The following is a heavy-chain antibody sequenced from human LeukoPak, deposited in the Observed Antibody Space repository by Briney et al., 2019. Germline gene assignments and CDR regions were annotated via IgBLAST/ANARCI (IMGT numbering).Heavy chain of an antibody. D-gene: IGHD1-26*01. CDR3: ARGGARPNDAFDI. Sequence: ASVKLSCKASGSTFTGYYMHWGRQAPGQGLEWMGRINPNTGGTNYAQKFQGRVTMTRDTSISTAYMELSRLTSDDTAMYYCARGGARPNDAFDIWGQGTMVTVSS. CDR1: GSTFTGYY. CDR2: INPNTGGT. J-gene: IGHJ3*02. V-gene: IGHV1-2*06.